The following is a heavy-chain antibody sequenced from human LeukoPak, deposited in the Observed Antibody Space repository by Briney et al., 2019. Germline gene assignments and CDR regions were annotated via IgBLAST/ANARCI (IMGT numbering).Heavy chain of an antibody. Sequence: PSETLSLTCTVSGGSISSGGYYWSWIRQHPGKGLEWIGYIYYSGSTYYNPSLKSRVTISVDTSKNQFSLKLGSVTAADTAVYYCARDGMATTWDYFDYWGQGTLVTVSS. D-gene: IGHD5-24*01. V-gene: IGHV4-31*03. J-gene: IGHJ4*02. CDR1: GGSISSGGYY. CDR2: IYYSGST. CDR3: ARDGMATTWDYFDY.